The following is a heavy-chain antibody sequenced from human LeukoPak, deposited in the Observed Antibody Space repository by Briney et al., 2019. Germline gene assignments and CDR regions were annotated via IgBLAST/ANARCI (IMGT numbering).Heavy chain of an antibody. J-gene: IGHJ4*02. CDR1: GGSFSNYA. CDR3: ARALSGDVFDY. CDR2: INTNSGGT. D-gene: IGHD7-27*01. V-gene: IGHV1-2*02. Sequence: ASVKVSCKASGGSFSNYAISWVRQAPGQGLEWMGGINTNSGGTDYAQKFKGRVTMTRDTSISTAYMDLSRLRSDDTAVYYCARALSGDVFDYWGQGTLVTVSS.